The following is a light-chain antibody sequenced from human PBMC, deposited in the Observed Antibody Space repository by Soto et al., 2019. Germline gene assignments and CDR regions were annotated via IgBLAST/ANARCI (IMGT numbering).Light chain of an antibody. CDR3: QQYGSSPYT. CDR2: GAS. J-gene: IGKJ2*01. Sequence: PGERATLSCRASRSVRNYLAWYQKKPGQAPRLLMYGASSRATGIPDRFSGTGSGTDFTLTISRLEPEDFAVYYCQQYGSSPYTFGLGTKVDI. CDR1: RSVRNY. V-gene: IGKV3-20*01.